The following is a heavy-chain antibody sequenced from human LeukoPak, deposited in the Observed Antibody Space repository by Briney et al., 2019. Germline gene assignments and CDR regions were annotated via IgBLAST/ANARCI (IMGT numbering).Heavy chain of an antibody. D-gene: IGHD3-10*01. CDR1: GFTFSSYA. CDR3: VKGQYYYGSGSYYGDY. J-gene: IGHJ4*02. CDR2: ISSNGGST. V-gene: IGHV3-64D*06. Sequence: PGGSLRLSCSASGFTFSSYAMHWVRQAPGKGLEYVSAISSNGGSTYYADSVKGRFTISRDNSKNTLYLQMSSLRAEDTAVYYCVKGQYYYGSGSYYGDYWGQGTLVTDSS.